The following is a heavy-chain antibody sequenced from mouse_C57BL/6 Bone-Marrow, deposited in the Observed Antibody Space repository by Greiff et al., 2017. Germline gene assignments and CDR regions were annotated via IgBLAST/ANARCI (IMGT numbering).Heavy chain of an antibody. CDR3: ARTPGLRLDY. CDR1: GYTFTSYW. Sequence: QVQLQQPGAELVRPGSSVKLSCKASGYTFTSYWMDWVKQRPGQGLEWIGNIYPSDSETHYNQKFKDKATLTVDKSSSTAYMQLSSLTSEASAVYYCARTPGLRLDYWGQGTTLAVSS. V-gene: IGHV1-61*01. D-gene: IGHD2-4*01. J-gene: IGHJ2*01. CDR2: IYPSDSET.